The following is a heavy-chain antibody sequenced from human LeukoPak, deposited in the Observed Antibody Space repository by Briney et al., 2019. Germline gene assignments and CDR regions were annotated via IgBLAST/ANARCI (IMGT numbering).Heavy chain of an antibody. V-gene: IGHV3-33*01. CDR1: GFTFSSYG. Sequence: GGSLRLSCAASGFTFSSYGMHWVRQAPGKGLEWVAVIWYDGSNKYYADSVKGRFTISRDNSKNTLYLQMNSLRAEDTAVYYCARDKVTRGSGPYYYYGMDVWGQGTTVTVSS. D-gene: IGHD3-10*01. J-gene: IGHJ6*02. CDR2: IWYDGSNK. CDR3: ARDKVTRGSGPYYYYGMDV.